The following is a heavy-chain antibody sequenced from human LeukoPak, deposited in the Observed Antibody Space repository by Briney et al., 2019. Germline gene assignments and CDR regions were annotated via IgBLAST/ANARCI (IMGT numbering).Heavy chain of an antibody. CDR3: ARDSLEYGDQNPNYYYYGMDV. J-gene: IGHJ6*02. V-gene: IGHV1-2*02. CDR1: GYTFTGYY. Sequence: GASVKVSCKASGYTFTGYYMHWVRQAPGQGLEWMGWINPNSGGTNYAQKFQGRVTMTRDTSISTAYMELSRLRSDDTAVYYCARDSLEYGDQNPNYYYYGMDVWGQGTTVTVSS. CDR2: INPNSGGT. D-gene: IGHD4-17*01.